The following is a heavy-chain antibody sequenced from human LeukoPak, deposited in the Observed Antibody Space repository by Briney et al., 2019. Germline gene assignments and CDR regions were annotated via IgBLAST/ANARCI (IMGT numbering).Heavy chain of an antibody. Sequence: GASVTVSCKASGYTFTSYYMHWVRQAPGQGLEWMGIINPSGGSTSYAQKFQGRVTMTRDTSTSTVYMELSSLRSEDTAVYYCAREENGDYVLPGKNWFDPWGQGTLVTVSS. CDR2: INPSGGST. CDR1: GYTFTSYY. J-gene: IGHJ5*02. V-gene: IGHV1-46*01. CDR3: AREENGDYVLPGKNWFDP. D-gene: IGHD4-17*01.